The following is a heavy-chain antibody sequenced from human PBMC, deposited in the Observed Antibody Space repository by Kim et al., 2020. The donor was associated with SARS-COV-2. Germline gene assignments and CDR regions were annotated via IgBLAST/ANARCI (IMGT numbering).Heavy chain of an antibody. V-gene: IGHV3-21*01. J-gene: IGHJ6*02. CDR2: ISSSSSYI. CDR3: AREKMHYDIFTGSPYYYGLDV. D-gene: IGHD3-9*01. CDR1: GFTFSSYS. Sequence: GGSLRLSCAASGFTFSSYSMNWVRQAPGKGLEWVSSISSSSSYIYYADSVKGRFTISRDNAKNSLYLQMNSLRAEDTAVYYCAREKMHYDIFTGSPYYYGLDVWGHGTTVTVSS.